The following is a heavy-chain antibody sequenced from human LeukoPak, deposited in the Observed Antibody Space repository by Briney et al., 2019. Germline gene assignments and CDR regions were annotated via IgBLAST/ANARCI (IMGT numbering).Heavy chain of an antibody. D-gene: IGHD3-16*02. CDR2: ISGSGDNT. V-gene: IGHV3-23*01. CDR1: GFSFSTYW. Sequence: GGSLRLSCAASGFSFSTYWMSWVRQAPGKGLEWVSAISGSGDNTYYADSVKGRFTISRDNSKNTLYLQMNSLRAEDTAVYYCAKAGYAAYDYVWGSYRFNFDYWGQGTLVTVSS. CDR3: AKAGYAAYDYVWGSYRFNFDY. J-gene: IGHJ4*02.